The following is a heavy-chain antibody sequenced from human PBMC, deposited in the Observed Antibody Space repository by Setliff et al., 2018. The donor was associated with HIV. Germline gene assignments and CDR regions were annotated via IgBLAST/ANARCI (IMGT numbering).Heavy chain of an antibody. V-gene: IGHV3-30*04. CDR2: IWYDGGET. CDR3: VRDLWLVAD. D-gene: IGHD6-19*01. J-gene: IGHJ4*02. Sequence: SLRLSCAASGFTFSSFAMHWVRLAPGKGLEWVALIWYDGGETSYADSVKGRFIISRDNSKMTLHLQMKSLRNEDTAVYYCVRDLWLVADWGQGTLVTVSS. CDR1: GFTFSSFA.